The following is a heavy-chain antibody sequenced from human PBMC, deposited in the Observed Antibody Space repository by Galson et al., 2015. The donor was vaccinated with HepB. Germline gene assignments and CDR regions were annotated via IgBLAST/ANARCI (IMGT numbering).Heavy chain of an antibody. D-gene: IGHD3-22*01. CDR1: GYTFTSYG. CDR2: ISAYNGNT. J-gene: IGHJ4*02. V-gene: IGHV1-18*01. CDR3: ASDRVPYYYDSSGYSAFDY. Sequence: SVKVSCKASGYTFTSYGISWVRQAPGQGLEWMGWISAYNGNTNYAQKLQGRVTMTTDTSTSTAYMELRSLRSDDTAVYYCASDRVPYYYDSSGYSAFDYWGQGTLVTVSS.